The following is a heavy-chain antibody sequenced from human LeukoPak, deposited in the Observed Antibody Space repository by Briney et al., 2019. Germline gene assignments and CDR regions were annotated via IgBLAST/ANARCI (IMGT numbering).Heavy chain of an antibody. CDR2: ISGSGGST. CDR3: AKAGNYYDSSGRDY. J-gene: IGHJ4*02. D-gene: IGHD3-22*01. V-gene: IGHV3-23*01. CDR1: GFTFCSYA. Sequence: GGSLRLSCAASGFTFCSYAMSWVRQAPGKGLEWVSAISGSGGSTYYADSVKGRFTISRDNSKNTLYLRMNSLRAEDTAVYYCAKAGNYYDSSGRDYWGQGTLVTVSS.